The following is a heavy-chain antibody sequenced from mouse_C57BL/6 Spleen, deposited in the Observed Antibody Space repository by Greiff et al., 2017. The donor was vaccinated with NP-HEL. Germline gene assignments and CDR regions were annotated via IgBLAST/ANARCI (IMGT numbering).Heavy chain of an antibody. CDR2: IYPGDGDT. Sequence: VQLQQSGAELVKPGASVKISCKASGYAFSSYWMNWVKQRPGKGLEWIGQIYPGDGDTNYNGKFKGKATLTADKSSSTAYMQLSSLTSEDSAVYFCARSGVTTVVAEWYFDVWGTGTTVTVSS. J-gene: IGHJ1*03. V-gene: IGHV1-80*01. CDR1: GYAFSSYW. D-gene: IGHD1-1*01. CDR3: ARSGVTTVVAEWYFDV.